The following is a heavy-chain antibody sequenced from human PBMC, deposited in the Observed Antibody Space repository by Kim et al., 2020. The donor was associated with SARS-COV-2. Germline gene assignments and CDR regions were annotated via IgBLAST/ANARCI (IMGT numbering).Heavy chain of an antibody. CDR2: ISYDGSNK. CDR1: GFTFSSYG. D-gene: IGHD2-15*01. CDR3: AKGIGYCSGGSCPFDGY. J-gene: IGHJ4*02. V-gene: IGHV3-30*18. Sequence: GGSLRLSCAASGFTFSSYGMHWVRQAPGKGLEWVAVISYDGSNKYYADSVKGRFTISRDNSKNTLYLQMNSLRAEDTAVYYCAKGIGYCSGGSCPFDGYWGQGTLVTVSS.